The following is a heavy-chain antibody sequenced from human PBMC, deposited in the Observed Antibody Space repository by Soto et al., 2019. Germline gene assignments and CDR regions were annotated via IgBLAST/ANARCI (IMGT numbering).Heavy chain of an antibody. V-gene: IGHV3-23*01. CDR3: ASMGPGTYFDY. CDR2: ISGSGDST. CDR1: GFTFSSYA. Sequence: EVQLLESGGGLVQPGGSLRLSCAASGFTFSSYAMRWVRQAPGKGLEWVSAISGSGDSTYYADSVKGRFTISRDKSKNTLCLQITGMRVEDKAVCYCASMGPGTYFDYWGQGTLVTVSS. D-gene: IGHD1-26*01. J-gene: IGHJ4*01.